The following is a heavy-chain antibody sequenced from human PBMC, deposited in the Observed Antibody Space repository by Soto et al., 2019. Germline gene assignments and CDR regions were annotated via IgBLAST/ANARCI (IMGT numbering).Heavy chain of an antibody. CDR1: GYTFTGYY. CDR2: INPNSGGT. D-gene: IGHD3-22*01. V-gene: IGHV1-2*02. Sequence: ASVKVSCKASGYTFTGYYMHWVRQAPGQGLEWMGWINPNSGGTNYAQKFQGRVTMTRDTSISTAYMELSRLRSDETAVYYCAREYDSSGYSYGPLYCGMDVWGQGTTVTVSS. CDR3: AREYDSSGYSYGPLYCGMDV. J-gene: IGHJ6*02.